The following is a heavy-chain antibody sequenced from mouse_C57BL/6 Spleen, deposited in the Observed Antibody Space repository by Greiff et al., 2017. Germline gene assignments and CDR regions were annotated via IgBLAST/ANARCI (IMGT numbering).Heavy chain of an antibody. V-gene: IGHV5-16*01. J-gene: IGHJ1*03. Sequence: EVQLVESEGGLVQPGSSMKLSCTASGFTFSDYYMAWVRQVPEKGLEWVANINYDGSSTYYLDSLKSRFIISRDNAKNILYLQMSSLKSEDTATYYCARVYYYGSSPSGYFDVWGTGTTVTVSS. CDR3: ARVYYYGSSPSGYFDV. D-gene: IGHD1-1*01. CDR1: GFTFSDYY. CDR2: INYDGSST.